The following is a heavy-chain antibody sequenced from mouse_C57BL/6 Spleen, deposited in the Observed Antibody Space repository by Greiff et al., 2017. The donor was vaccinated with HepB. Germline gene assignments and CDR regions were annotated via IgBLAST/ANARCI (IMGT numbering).Heavy chain of an antibody. CDR3: ARLVYYFDY. CDR1: GYTFTSYW. CDR2: IDPSDSYT. D-gene: IGHD1-1*02. V-gene: IGHV1-50*01. J-gene: IGHJ2*01. Sequence: QVQLQQPGAELVKPGASVKLSCKASGYTFTSYWMQWVKQRPGQGLEWIGEIDPSDSYTNYNQKFKGKATLTVDTSYSTAYMQLSSLTSEDSAVYYCARLVYYFDYWGQGTTLTVSS.